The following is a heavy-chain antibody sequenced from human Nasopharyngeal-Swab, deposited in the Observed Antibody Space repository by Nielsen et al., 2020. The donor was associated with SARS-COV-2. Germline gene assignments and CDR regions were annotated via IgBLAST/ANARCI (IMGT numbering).Heavy chain of an antibody. CDR3: AKDGPPQPYYYDSSGYYFDY. CDR1: GFTFDDYA. Sequence: LSLTCAASGFTFDDYAMHWVRQAPGKGLEWVSGISWNSGSIGYADSVKGRFTISRDNAKNSLYLQMNSLRAEDTALYYCAKDGPPQPYYYDSSGYYFDYWGQGTLVTVSS. D-gene: IGHD3-22*01. V-gene: IGHV3-9*01. J-gene: IGHJ4*02. CDR2: ISWNSGSI.